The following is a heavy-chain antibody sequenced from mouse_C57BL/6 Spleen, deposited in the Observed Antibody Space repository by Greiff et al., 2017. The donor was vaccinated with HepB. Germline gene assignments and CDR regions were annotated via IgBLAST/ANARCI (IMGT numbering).Heavy chain of an antibody. CDR1: GYTFTEYT. V-gene: IGHV1-62-2*01. CDR2: FYPGSGSI. CDR3: ARHEGGYYYGSSGYFDY. D-gene: IGHD1-1*01. Sequence: VQLQQSGAELVKPGASVKLSCKASGYTFTEYTIHWVKQRSGQGLEWIGWFYPGSGSIKYNEKFKDKATLTADKSSSTVYMELSRLTSEDSAVYFCARHEGGYYYGSSGYFDYWGQGTTLTVSS. J-gene: IGHJ2*01.